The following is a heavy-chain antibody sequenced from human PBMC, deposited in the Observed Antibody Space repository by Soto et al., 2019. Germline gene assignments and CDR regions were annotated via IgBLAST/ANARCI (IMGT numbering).Heavy chain of an antibody. Sequence: PSETLSLTCAVYGGSFSGYYWSWIRQPPGKGLEWIGEINHSGSTNYNPSLKSRVTISVDTSKNQFSLKLSSVTAADTAVYYCARGSNNHNYYFDYWGQGTLVTV. J-gene: IGHJ4*02. V-gene: IGHV4-34*01. CDR3: ARGSNNHNYYFDY. CDR2: INHSGST. CDR1: GGSFSGYY. D-gene: IGHD1-1*01.